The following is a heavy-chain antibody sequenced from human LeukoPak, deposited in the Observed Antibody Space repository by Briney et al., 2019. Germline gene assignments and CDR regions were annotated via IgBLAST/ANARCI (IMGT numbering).Heavy chain of an antibody. V-gene: IGHV3-21*01. CDR3: ARSRYCSSTSCSGAWGY. CDR2: ISSSSSYI. CDR1: GFTFSSYS. D-gene: IGHD2-2*01. J-gene: IGHJ4*02. Sequence: GSLRLSCAASGFTFSSYSMNWVRQAPGKGLEWVSSISSSSSYIYYADSVKGRFTISRDNAKNSLYLQMNSLRAEDTAVYYCARSRYCSSTSCSGAWGYWGQGTLVTVSS.